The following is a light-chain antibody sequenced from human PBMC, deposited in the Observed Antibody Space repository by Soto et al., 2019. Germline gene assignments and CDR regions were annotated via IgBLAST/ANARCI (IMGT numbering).Light chain of an antibody. CDR1: ASDIGRYNY. J-gene: IGLJ1*01. V-gene: IGLV2-8*01. CDR2: EVT. Sequence: QSALTQPPSASGSPGQSVTISCIGTASDIGRYNYVSWYQHHPGKAPKLIIYEVTKRPSGVPDRFSGSKSGNTASLTISGLQAEDEADYYCSSYTSSSNYVFGTGTKLTVL. CDR3: SSYTSSSNYV.